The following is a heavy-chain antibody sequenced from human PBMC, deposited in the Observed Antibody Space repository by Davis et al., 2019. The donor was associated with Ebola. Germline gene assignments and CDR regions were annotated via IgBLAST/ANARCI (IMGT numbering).Heavy chain of an antibody. J-gene: IGHJ6*02. Sequence: GESLKISCKASGYSFTSYWIGWVRQMPGKGLEWMGIILPADSDTRYSPSFQGQVTISVDRSINTAYLQWSSLKASDTAMYFCARHRVVPWSAYYYALDVWGQGTTVIVSS. D-gene: IGHD3-3*01. CDR3: ARHRVVPWSAYYYALDV. CDR2: ILPADSDT. V-gene: IGHV5-51*01. CDR1: GYSFTSYW.